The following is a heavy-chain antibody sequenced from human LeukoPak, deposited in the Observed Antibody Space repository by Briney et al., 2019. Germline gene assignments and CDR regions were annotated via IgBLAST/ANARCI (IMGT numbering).Heavy chain of an antibody. CDR1: GGSITTTGFF. J-gene: IGHJ5*02. V-gene: IGHV4-39*07. Sequence: PSETLSLTCTVSGGSITTTGFFWGWIRQPPGKGLEWIGTVYYSGSTYYNPSLKSRVTISVDTSKNQFSLRLSSVTAADTAVYYCARDHYYDSSGYLTWGQGTLVTVSS. CDR3: ARDHYYDSSGYLT. CDR2: VYYSGST. D-gene: IGHD3-22*01.